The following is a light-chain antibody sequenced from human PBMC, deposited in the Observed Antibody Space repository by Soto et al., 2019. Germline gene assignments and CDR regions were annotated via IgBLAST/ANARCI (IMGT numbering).Light chain of an antibody. CDR2: EDS. CDR1: GSNTGKNY. Sequence: QSVLTQPPSVSVAPGQKVTISCSGSGSNTGKNYVSWYQQLPGTAPKLLIYEDSRRPSGIPDRFSGSKSGTSATLGITGLQTGDEADYYCGSWDSSPSAVVLGTGTKVTLL. CDR3: GSWDSSPSAVV. J-gene: IGLJ1*01. V-gene: IGLV1-51*02.